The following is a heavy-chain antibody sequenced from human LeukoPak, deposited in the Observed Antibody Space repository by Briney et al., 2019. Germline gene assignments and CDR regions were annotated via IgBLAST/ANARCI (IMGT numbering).Heavy chain of an antibody. Sequence: HPGGSLRLSCAASGFTFSGSAMHWVRRASGKGLEWVGRIRSKAKNYETAYAPSVKGRFAISRDDSKNTAFLQMNGLKTEDTAMYYCTRPNYGDYADDYWGQGTLVTVSS. J-gene: IGHJ4*02. CDR3: TRPNYGDYADDY. CDR2: IRSKAKNYET. D-gene: IGHD4-17*01. V-gene: IGHV3-73*01. CDR1: GFTFSGSA.